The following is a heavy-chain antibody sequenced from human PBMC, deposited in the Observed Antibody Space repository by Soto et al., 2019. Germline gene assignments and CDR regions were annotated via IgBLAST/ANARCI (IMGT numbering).Heavy chain of an antibody. J-gene: IGHJ6*02. CDR2: IYYSGST. CDR1: GGSISSYY. V-gene: IGHV4-59*01. Sequence: PSETLSLTCTVSGGSISSYYWSWIRQPPGKGLEWIGYIYYSGSTNYNPSLKSRVTISVDTSKNQFSLKLSSVTAADTAVYYCARAPELRFLEWSPLDYYGMDVWGQGTTVTVSS. D-gene: IGHD3-3*01. CDR3: ARAPELRFLEWSPLDYYGMDV.